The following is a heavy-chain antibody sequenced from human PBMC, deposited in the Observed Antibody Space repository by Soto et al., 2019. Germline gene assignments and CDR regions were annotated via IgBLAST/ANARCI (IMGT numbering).Heavy chain of an antibody. CDR3: ARGGNSGYYYE. CDR1: GYTFTDYY. J-gene: IGHJ4*02. D-gene: IGHD5-12*01. Sequence: QVQLVQSGAEVKKPGASVKVSCKASGYTFTDYYIHWVRQAPGQGLEWMGWINSKNGGTKYVQKFQGRVTRTRDTSITLAYMELTRLRYDDTAVYYCARGGNSGYYYEWGQGTLVTVSS. CDR2: INSKNGGT. V-gene: IGHV1-2*02.